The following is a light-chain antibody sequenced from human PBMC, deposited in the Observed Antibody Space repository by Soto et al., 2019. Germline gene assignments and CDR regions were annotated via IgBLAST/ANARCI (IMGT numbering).Light chain of an antibody. CDR1: QSISSY. CDR2: AAS. J-gene: IGKJ4*01. Sequence: GDRVTITCRASQSISSYLNWYQQKPGKAPKLLIYAASSLQSGVPSRFSGSGSGTDFTLTISRLEPEDFAVYYCQQYGSSPLTFGGGTKVDIK. V-gene: IGKV1-39*02. CDR3: QQYGSSPLT.